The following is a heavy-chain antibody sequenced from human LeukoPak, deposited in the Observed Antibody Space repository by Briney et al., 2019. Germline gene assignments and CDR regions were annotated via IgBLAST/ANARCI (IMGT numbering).Heavy chain of an antibody. CDR3: ARGWNFDY. Sequence: PSETLSLTCAVYGGSFSGYYWSWVRQPPGKGLEWIGEINHSGSTNYNPSLKSRVTITVDTSKNQFSLKLSSVTAADRPVYYCARGWNFDYWGQGTLVTVSS. CDR2: INHSGST. D-gene: IGHD1-1*01. J-gene: IGHJ4*02. V-gene: IGHV4-34*01. CDR1: GGSFSGYY.